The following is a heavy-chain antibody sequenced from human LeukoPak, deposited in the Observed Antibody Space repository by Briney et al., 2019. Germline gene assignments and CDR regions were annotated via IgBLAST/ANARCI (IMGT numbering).Heavy chain of an antibody. CDR3: ARVAARRIDY. J-gene: IGHJ4*02. D-gene: IGHD6-6*01. V-gene: IGHV4-39*07. CDR1: GGSISSSSYY. Sequence: SETLSLTCTVSGGSISSSSYYWGWIRQPPGKGLEWIGSIYYSGSTYYNPSLKSRVTISVDTSKNQFSLKLSFVTAADTAVYYCARVAARRIDYWGQGTLVTVSS. CDR2: IYYSGST.